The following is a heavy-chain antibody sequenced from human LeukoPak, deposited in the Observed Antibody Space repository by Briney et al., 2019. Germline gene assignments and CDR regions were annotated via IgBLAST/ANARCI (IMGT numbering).Heavy chain of an antibody. CDR2: IIPIFGTA. CDR3: ARDPSVNYYDSSGFFDY. CDR1: GGTFSSYA. V-gene: IGHV1-69*01. D-gene: IGHD3-22*01. Sequence: SVKVSCKASGGTFSSYAISWVRQAPGRGLEWMGGIIPIFGTANYAQKFQGRVTITADESTSTAYMELSSLRSEDTAVYYCARDPSVNYYDSSGFFDYWGQGTLVTVSS. J-gene: IGHJ4*02.